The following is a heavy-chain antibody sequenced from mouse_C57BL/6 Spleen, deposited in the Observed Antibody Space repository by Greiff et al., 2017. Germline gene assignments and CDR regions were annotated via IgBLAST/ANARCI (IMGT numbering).Heavy chain of an antibody. Sequence: QVQLQQPGAELVKPGASVKVSCKASGYTFTSYWMHWVKQRPGQGLEWIGRIHPSDSDTNYNQKFKGKATLTVDKSSSTAYMQLSSLTSEDSAVYYCAIDITRADYDEDAMDYWGQGTSVTVSS. V-gene: IGHV1-74*01. CDR3: AIDITRADYDEDAMDY. CDR1: GYTFTSYW. CDR2: IHPSDSDT. J-gene: IGHJ4*01. D-gene: IGHD2-4*01.